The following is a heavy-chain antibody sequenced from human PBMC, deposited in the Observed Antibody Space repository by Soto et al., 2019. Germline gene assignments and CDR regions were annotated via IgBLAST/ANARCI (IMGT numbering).Heavy chain of an antibody. V-gene: IGHV1-58*02. Sequence: SGKVSCKASVFTFSNSAIQWMRQARGERLEWIGWIVVGSGNTNYAQKIQERVTIIRDMSTSTSYMELSSLTSEDTAVYYSVLCTTTSCYGKFDYWGQGTLVTVSS. CDR3: VLCTTTSCYGKFDY. J-gene: IGHJ4*02. D-gene: IGHD2-2*01. CDR2: IVVGSGNT. CDR1: VFTFSNSA.